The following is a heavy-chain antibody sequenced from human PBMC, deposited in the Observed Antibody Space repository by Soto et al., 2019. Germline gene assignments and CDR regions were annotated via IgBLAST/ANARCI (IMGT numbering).Heavy chain of an antibody. J-gene: IGHJ3*02. Sequence: GESLQISCQASGYRFASYYINCVRQMPGKGLEWMGRVDPSDSHSIYSPSFQGRVTISTDKSLTTAYLQWNSLRPSDTALYFCVRPIGDADGGIDDAFEIWGQGTMVTVS. CDR3: VRPIGDADGGIDDAFEI. CDR2: VDPSDSHS. D-gene: IGHD2-15*01. V-gene: IGHV5-10-1*01. CDR1: GYRFASYY.